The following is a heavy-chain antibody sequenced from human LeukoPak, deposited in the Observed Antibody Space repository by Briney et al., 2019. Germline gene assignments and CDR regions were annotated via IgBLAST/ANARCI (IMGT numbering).Heavy chain of an antibody. J-gene: IGHJ6*02. V-gene: IGHV3-9*01. CDR2: ISWNSGSI. D-gene: IGHD6-13*01. CDR1: GFTFDDYA. Sequence: PGGSLRLSCAASGFTFDDYAMHWVRQAPGKGLEWVSGISWNSGSIGYADSVKGRFTISRDNAKNSLYLQMNSLRAEDTALYYCAKDLRIAAAEDYYYGMDVWGQGTTVTVSS. CDR3: AKDLRIAAAEDYYYGMDV.